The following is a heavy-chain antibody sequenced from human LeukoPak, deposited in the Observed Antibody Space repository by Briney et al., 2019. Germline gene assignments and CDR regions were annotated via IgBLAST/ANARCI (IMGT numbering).Heavy chain of an antibody. V-gene: IGHV3-74*01. D-gene: IGHD5-18*01. Sequence: GGSLRLSCAASGFTFSSYWMHWVRQAPGKGLVRVSRINTDGSSTSYVDSGKGRFNISRDNAKNTLYLQMNSLRAEDTAVYYCARGYNYGYWIDYWGQGTLVTVSS. CDR3: ARGYNYGYWIDY. J-gene: IGHJ4*02. CDR2: INTDGSST. CDR1: GFTFSSYW.